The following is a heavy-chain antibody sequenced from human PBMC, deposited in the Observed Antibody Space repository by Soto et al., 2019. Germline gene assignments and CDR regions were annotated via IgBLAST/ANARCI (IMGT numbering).Heavy chain of an antibody. CDR2: IYPTGST. CDR3: ATGRSEVVPGAMDT. CDR1: GDSFSNYY. Sequence: XGTLSLTCTVSGDSFSNYYCNWVRKSAGKGLEWIGRIYPTGSTTYNPSLKSRLTMSVDTSENQFSLRLTSMTAADTAVYYCATGRSEVVPGAMDTWGQGTLVTVS. D-gene: IGHD2-2*01. J-gene: IGHJ5*02. V-gene: IGHV4-4*07.